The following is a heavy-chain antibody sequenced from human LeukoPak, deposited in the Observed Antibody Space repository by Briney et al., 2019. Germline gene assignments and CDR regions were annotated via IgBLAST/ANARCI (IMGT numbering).Heavy chain of an antibody. D-gene: IGHD4-17*01. CDR2: IYTSGSP. J-gene: IGHJ3*02. CDR3: ARDRGLYDYGDLLPRDALDI. CDR1: GGSISSYY. V-gene: IGHV4-4*07. Sequence: SETPSLTCTVSGGSISSYYWSWLRQPPGKGLEWLWRIYTSGSPNYNPSLKSRVTMSLDTSKNQFSLKLSSVTAADTAVYFCARDRGLYDYGDLLPRDALDIWGQGTMVTVSS.